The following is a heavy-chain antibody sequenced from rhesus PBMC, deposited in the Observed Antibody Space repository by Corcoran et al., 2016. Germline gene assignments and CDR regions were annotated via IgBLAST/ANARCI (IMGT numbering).Heavy chain of an antibody. CDR1: GYSISSGYG. J-gene: IGHJ4*01. CDR2: IYGCSGST. Sequence: QVQLQESGPGLVKPSETLSLTCAVSGYSISSGYGWGWIRQPPGKGLEWIGQIYGCSGSTYYNPSPKSRVTVSKDTSKNQFSLKLSSVTAADTAVYYCARGDYGNLRAFDYWGQGVLVTVSS. V-gene: IGHV4-127*01. CDR3: ARGDYGNLRAFDY. D-gene: IGHD4-35*01.